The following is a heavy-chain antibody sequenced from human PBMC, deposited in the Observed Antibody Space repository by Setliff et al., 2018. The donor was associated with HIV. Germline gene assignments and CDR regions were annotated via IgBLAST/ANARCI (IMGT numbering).Heavy chain of an antibody. CDR3: ARDLGSITIFGVVIQGACDM. Sequence: GASVKVSCKASGYTFVSDYIHWVRQAPGQGPEWMGIINPSGGSTNYAQKFQGRVTMTRDTSTSTVYMELSSLRFEDTAVYYCARDLGSITIFGVVIQGACDMWGQGTMVTVS. CDR2: INPSGGST. D-gene: IGHD3-3*01. CDR1: GYTFVSDY. V-gene: IGHV1-46*01. J-gene: IGHJ3*02.